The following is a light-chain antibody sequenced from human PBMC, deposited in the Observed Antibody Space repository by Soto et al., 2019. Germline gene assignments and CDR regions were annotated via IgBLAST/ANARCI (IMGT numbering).Light chain of an antibody. Sequence: QTVVTQPPSVPGAPGQRVTISCTGSSSNIGAGYDVHWYQQLPGTAPKLLIYGNFNRPSGVPDRFSGSKSGTSASLAITGLQAEDEADYYCQSYDTSLRVVVFAGGTKLTVL. CDR3: QSYDTSLRVVV. CDR2: GNF. J-gene: IGLJ2*01. V-gene: IGLV1-40*01. CDR1: SSNIGAGYD.